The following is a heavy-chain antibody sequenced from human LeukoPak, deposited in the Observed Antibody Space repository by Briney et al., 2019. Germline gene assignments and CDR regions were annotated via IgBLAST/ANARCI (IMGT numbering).Heavy chain of an antibody. CDR1: GFTFDDYG. CDR3: ARDVRHDYGDYLEWAVDY. V-gene: IGHV3-20*01. J-gene: IGHJ4*02. Sequence: RTGGSLRLSCAASGFTFDDYGMSWVRQAPGKGLEWVSGINWNGGSTGYADFVKGRFTISRDNAKNSLYLQMNSLRAEDTALYHCARDVRHDYGDYLEWAVDYWGQGTLVTVSS. CDR2: INWNGGST. D-gene: IGHD4-17*01.